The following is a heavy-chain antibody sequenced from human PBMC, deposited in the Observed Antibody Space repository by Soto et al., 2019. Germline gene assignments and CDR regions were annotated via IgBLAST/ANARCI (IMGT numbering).Heavy chain of an antibody. D-gene: IGHD3-10*01. CDR1: GFSLTTGRMG. V-gene: IGHV2-26*03. J-gene: IGHJ6*02. CDR3: ARLVAGSSWYFYGLDV. Sequence: QVTLKEAGPVLVTATETLTLTCSISGFSLTTGRMGVSWIRQPPGKALEWLAHIFSNNERSYTTSLQNRLFISSDNSKRQVVLTITAVGPVDTAPYFCARLVAGSSWYFYGLDVWGQGASGTV. CDR2: IFSNNER.